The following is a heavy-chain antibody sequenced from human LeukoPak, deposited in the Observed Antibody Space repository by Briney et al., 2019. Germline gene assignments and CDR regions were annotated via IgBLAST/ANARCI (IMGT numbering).Heavy chain of an antibody. CDR2: ITSSSSNK. CDR3: ARDPPSRGTRYFDY. D-gene: IGHD3-16*01. J-gene: IGHJ4*02. CDR1: GFTFSNYW. V-gene: IGHV3-21*01. Sequence: GGSLRLSCAASGFTFSNYWMSWVRQAPGEGPEWVSSITSSSSNKDYVDSVKGRFTVSRDNAKNSLYLQMDSLRVEDTAVYYCARDPPSRGTRYFDYWGQGILVTVSS.